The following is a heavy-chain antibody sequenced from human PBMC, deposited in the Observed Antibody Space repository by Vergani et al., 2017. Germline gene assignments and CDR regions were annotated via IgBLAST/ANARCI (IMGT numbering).Heavy chain of an antibody. D-gene: IGHD3-22*01. CDR2: ISSSSSYI. CDR3: ARDLFYYDSSGYYSGFFDY. J-gene: IGHJ4*02. V-gene: IGHV3-21*01. Sequence: EVQLVESGGGLVQPGGSLRLSCAASGFTFSSYSMNWVRQAPGKGLEWVSSISSSSSYIYYADSVKGRFTISRDNAKNSLYLQMNSLRAEDTAVYYCARDLFYYDSSGYYSGFFDYWGQGTLVTVSS. CDR1: GFTFSSYS.